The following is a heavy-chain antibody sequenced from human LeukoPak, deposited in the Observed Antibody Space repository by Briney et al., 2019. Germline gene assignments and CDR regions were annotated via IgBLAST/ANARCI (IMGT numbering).Heavy chain of an antibody. D-gene: IGHD6-6*01. Sequence: SRTLSLTCTVSGGSISSGSYYWSWIRQPAGKGLEWIGRIYTSGSTNYNLSLKSRVTISVDTSKNQSSLKLSSVTAADTAVYYCARGTSSIAARPSRGTYYYYMDVWGKGTTVTVSS. CDR2: IYTSGST. CDR1: GGSISSGSYY. J-gene: IGHJ6*03. CDR3: ARGTSSIAARPSRGTYYYYMDV. V-gene: IGHV4-61*02.